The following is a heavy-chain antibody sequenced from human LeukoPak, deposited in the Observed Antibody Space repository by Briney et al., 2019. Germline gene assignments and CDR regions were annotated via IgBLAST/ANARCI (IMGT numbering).Heavy chain of an antibody. J-gene: IGHJ1*01. D-gene: IGHD3-10*01. Sequence: SGPTLVKPTQTLTLTCTFSGFSLSRNTVGWGWIRHPPGGAREWLSSIYWNDNKRYRPSLRDRVTITKDTSKNQVVLTLTNMDPVDTATYYCAHRGVVREKYFLQWGQGTLVIVS. CDR1: GFSLSRNTVG. CDR2: IYWNDNK. CDR3: AHRGVVREKYFLQ. V-gene: IGHV2-5*01.